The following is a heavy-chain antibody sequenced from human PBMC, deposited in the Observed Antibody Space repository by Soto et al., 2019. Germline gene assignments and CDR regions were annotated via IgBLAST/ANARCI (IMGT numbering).Heavy chain of an antibody. Sequence: SETLCLTCTVAGGYIRGGDYYWSWISKPPGKGLEWIGYIYYSGSTYYNPSLKSRVTISVDTSKNQFSLKLSSVTAADTAVYYCARRPQDCSGGRCYLYFDYWGQGTLVTVSS. CDR2: IYYSGST. D-gene: IGHD2-15*01. V-gene: IGHV4-30-4*01. CDR3: ARRPQDCSGGRCYLYFDY. J-gene: IGHJ4*02. CDR1: GGYIRGGDYY.